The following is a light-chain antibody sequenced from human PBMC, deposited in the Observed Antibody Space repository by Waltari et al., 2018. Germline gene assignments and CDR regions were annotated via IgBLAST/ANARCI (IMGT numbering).Light chain of an antibody. CDR2: EVS. V-gene: IGLV2-23*02. J-gene: IGLJ2*01. Sequence: QSALTQPASVSGSPGPSITISCTGTSSDVGSYNLVSWYQQHPGKAPKLMIYEVSKRPSGVSERFSGSKSGNTASLTISGLQAEDEADYYCCSYAVSVVFGGGTKLTVL. CDR3: CSYAVSVV. CDR1: SSDVGSYNL.